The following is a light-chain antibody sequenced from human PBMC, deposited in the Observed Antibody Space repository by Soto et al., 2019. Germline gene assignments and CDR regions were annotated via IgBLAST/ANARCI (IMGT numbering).Light chain of an antibody. Sequence: EIVLTQSPGTLSLSPGEGVTLSCRASQSVSSNLAWYQQRPGQAPRLLIYGASTRATGIPARFSGSGSGTEFTLTISSLQSEDFTVYSCLQYHNLWAFGQGTKVDIK. V-gene: IGKV3-15*01. CDR1: QSVSSN. CDR3: LQYHNLWA. CDR2: GAS. J-gene: IGKJ1*01.